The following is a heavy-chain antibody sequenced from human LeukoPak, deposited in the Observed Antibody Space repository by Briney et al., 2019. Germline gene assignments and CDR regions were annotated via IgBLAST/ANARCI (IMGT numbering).Heavy chain of an antibody. Sequence: SETLSLTCTVSGGSISSYYWSWIRQPPGKGLEWIGYIYYSGSTNYNPSLKSRVTISVDTSKNQFSLKLSSVTAADTAVYYCARAMYDFWSGYYGRGTNWFDPWGQGTLVTVSS. D-gene: IGHD3-3*01. CDR1: GGSISSYY. J-gene: IGHJ5*02. CDR3: ARAMYDFWSGYYGRGTNWFDP. CDR2: IYYSGST. V-gene: IGHV4-59*08.